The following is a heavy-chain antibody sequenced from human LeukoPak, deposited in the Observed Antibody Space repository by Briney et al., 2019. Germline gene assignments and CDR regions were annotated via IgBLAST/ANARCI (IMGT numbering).Heavy chain of an antibody. CDR3: ARGADSGYSSDN. CDR1: GFTFSNYW. Sequence: GGSLRLSCAASGFTFSNYWMHWVRQAPGKGLVWVSRINSDGRSTNYTDSVKGRFTISRDNAKNTLYLQMNSLRAEDTAVYYCARGADSGYSSDNWGQGTLVSVSS. V-gene: IGHV3-74*01. J-gene: IGHJ4*02. CDR2: INSDGRST. D-gene: IGHD3-9*01.